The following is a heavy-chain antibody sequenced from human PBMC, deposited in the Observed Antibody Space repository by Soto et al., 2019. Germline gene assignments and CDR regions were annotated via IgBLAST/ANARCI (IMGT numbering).Heavy chain of an antibody. Sequence: KTSETLSLTCTVSGGSISSSSYYGGWIRQPPGKGLEWIGSIYYSGSTYYNPSLKSRVPISVDTSKNQFSLKLSSVTAADTAVYYCARHPADIVVVVTFLDYWGQGTLVTVSS. D-gene: IGHD2-15*01. V-gene: IGHV4-39*01. CDR1: GGSISSSSYY. CDR3: ARHPADIVVVVTFLDY. J-gene: IGHJ4*02. CDR2: IYYSGST.